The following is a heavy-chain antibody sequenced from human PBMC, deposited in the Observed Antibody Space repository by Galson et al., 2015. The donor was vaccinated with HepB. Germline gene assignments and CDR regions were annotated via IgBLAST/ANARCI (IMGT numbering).Heavy chain of an antibody. CDR2: IYPNTGNP. D-gene: IGHD6-19*01. V-gene: IGHV7-4-1*02. CDR3: ARDMSSGWYDY. CDR1: GYTFTSYA. J-gene: IGHJ4*02. Sequence: SGKVSCKASGYTFTSYAMNWVRQAPGQGLEWMGWIYPNTGNPTYAQGFTGRFVFSLDTSVSTAYLQISSLKAEDTAVYYCARDMSSGWYDYWGQGTLVTVSS.